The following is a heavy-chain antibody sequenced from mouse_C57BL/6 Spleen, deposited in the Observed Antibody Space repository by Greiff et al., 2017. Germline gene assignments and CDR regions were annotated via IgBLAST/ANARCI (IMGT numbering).Heavy chain of an antibody. Sequence: VQLQQSGAELARPGASVKMSCKASGYTFTSYTMHWVKQRPGQGLEWIGYINPSSGYTKYNQKFKDKATLTADKSSSTAYMQLSSLTSEDSAVSYCAKVPYYYGSSYDYWGQGTTLTVSS. V-gene: IGHV1-4*01. CDR2: INPSSGYT. D-gene: IGHD1-1*01. CDR3: AKVPYYYGSSYDY. CDR1: GYTFTSYT. J-gene: IGHJ2*01.